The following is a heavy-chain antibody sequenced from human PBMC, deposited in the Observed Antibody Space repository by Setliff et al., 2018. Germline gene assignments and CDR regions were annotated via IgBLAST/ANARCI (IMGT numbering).Heavy chain of an antibody. V-gene: IGHV1-18*01. CDR3: SRLVRFCTATVYQRLSGDDY. D-gene: IGHD2-2*01. Sequence: GASVKVSCKASGYTFTDYGVSWVRQAPGQGLEWVGWISPYNGKAYSAPKFQGRVILTTDTSTATAYMDLRSLRSDDTAVYYCSRLVRFCTATVYQRLSGDDYWGQGTLVTVSS. J-gene: IGHJ4*02. CDR1: GYTFTDYG. CDR2: ISPYNGKA.